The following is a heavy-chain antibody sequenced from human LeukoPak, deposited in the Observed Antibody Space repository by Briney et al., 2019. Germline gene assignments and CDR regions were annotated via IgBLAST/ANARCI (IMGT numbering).Heavy chain of an antibody. CDR2: MNPNSGNT. CDR3: ARGQGYCSGGSCYSRKINWFDP. J-gene: IGHJ5*02. CDR1: GYTFTSYD. V-gene: IGHV1-8*01. D-gene: IGHD2-15*01. Sequence: ASVKVSCKASGYTFTSYDINWVRQATGQGLEWMGWMNPNSGNTGYAQKFQGRVTMTRNTSISTAYMELSSLRSEDTAVYYCARGQGYCSGGSCYSRKINWFDPWGQGTLVTVSS.